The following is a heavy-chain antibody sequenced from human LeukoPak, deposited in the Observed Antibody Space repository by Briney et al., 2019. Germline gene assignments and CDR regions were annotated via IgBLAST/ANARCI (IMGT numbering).Heavy chain of an antibody. CDR2: IYYSGST. CDR1: GGSISSYY. CDR3: ARGGSWYPTDY. J-gene: IGHJ4*02. Sequence: PSETLSLTCTVSGGSISSYYWSWIRQPPGKGLEWIGYIYYSGSTNYNPSLKSRVTISVDTSKNQFSLKLSSVTAADTAVYYCARGGSWYPTDYWGQGTLVTVSS. D-gene: IGHD6-13*01. V-gene: IGHV4-59*01.